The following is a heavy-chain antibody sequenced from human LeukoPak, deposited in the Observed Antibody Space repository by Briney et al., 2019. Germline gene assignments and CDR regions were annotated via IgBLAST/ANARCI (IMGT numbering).Heavy chain of an antibody. D-gene: IGHD1-14*01. CDR2: HNPDTGGS. V-gene: IGHV1-2*02. Sequence: GASVRVSCRTSGYTFTTSYIHWVRQAPGQGLEWMGWHNPDTGGSTHAQKFQVRVTMTRDTSTSTAYMDLSGLTSEDTALYYCATGKLWSGKIFNSWCQGPLVIVSS. CDR3: ATGKLWSGKIFNS. CDR1: GYTFTTSY. J-gene: IGHJ4*02.